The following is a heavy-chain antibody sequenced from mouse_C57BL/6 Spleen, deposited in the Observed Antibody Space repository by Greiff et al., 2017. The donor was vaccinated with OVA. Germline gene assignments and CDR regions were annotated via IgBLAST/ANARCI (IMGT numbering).Heavy chain of an antibody. CDR3: ARYGTGTGYYAMDY. D-gene: IGHD4-1*01. CDR2: IDPSDSET. CDR1: GYTFTSYW. J-gene: IGHJ4*01. Sequence: QVQLQQPGAELVRPGSSVKLSCKASGYTFTSYWMHWVKQRPIQGLEWIGNIDPSDSETHYNQKFKDKATLTVDKSSSTAYMQLSSLTSEDSAVYYCARYGTGTGYYAMDYWGQGTSVTVSS. V-gene: IGHV1-52*01.